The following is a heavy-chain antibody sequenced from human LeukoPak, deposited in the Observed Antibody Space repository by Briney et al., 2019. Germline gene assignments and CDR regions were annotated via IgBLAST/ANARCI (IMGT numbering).Heavy chain of an antibody. V-gene: IGHV4-31*03. Sequence: SETLSLTCTVSGGSISSGGYYWSWIRQHPGKGLEWIGYICYSGSTYYNPSLKSRVTISVDTSKNQFSLKLSSVTAADTAVYYCASLFGDYSWFDPWGQGTLVTVSS. CDR3: ASLFGDYSWFDP. CDR1: GGSISSGGYY. D-gene: IGHD4-17*01. J-gene: IGHJ5*02. CDR2: ICYSGST.